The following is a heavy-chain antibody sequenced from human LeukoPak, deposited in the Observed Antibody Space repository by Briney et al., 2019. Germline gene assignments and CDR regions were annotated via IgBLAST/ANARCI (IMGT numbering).Heavy chain of an antibody. CDR1: GGSLSSSFYY. CDR2: MYFSGRT. D-gene: IGHD2-15*01. Sequence: PSETLSLTCTVSGGSLSSSFYYWGWDRQPPGKGLGWVGSMYFSGRTHDNPSRKSRVTISVNTTKNQFCQKTTSVPAAEPAVYLWANAAIYSFDYWGRGTLVTVSS. J-gene: IGHJ4*02. V-gene: IGHV4-39*01. CDR3: ANAAIYSFDY.